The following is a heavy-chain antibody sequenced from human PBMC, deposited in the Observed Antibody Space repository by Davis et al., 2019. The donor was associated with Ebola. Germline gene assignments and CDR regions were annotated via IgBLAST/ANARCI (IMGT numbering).Heavy chain of an antibody. CDR1: GYTFTSYA. CDR2: INAGNGNT. CDR3: ARGGITIFGVVIISYYYYGMDV. V-gene: IGHV1-3*01. J-gene: IGHJ6*02. Sequence: ASVKVSCKASGYTFTSYAMHWVRQAPGQRLEWMGWINAGNGNTKYSQKFQGRVTMTRDTSTSTVYMELSSLRSEDTAVDYCARGGITIFGVVIISYYYYGMDVWGQGTTVTVSS. D-gene: IGHD3-3*01.